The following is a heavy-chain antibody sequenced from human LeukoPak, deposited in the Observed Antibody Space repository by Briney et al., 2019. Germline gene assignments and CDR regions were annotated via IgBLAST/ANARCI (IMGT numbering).Heavy chain of an antibody. CDR1: GFTFSDSA. D-gene: IGHD2-21*02. J-gene: IGHJ3*02. Sequence: GGSLRLSCAASGFTFSDSAMHWVRQASGKGLEWVGHVRSKANSYATAYAASMKGRFTISRDDSKNTAFLQMNSLKTEDTAVYYCTRHPEPDAHCGGDCYSRDAFDIWGQGQWSPSLQ. CDR2: VRSKANSYAT. V-gene: IGHV3-73*01. CDR3: TRHPEPDAHCGGDCYSRDAFDI.